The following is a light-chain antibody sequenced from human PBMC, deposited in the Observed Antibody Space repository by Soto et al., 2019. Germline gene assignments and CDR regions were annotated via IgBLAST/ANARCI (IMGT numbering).Light chain of an antibody. CDR2: EVS. CDR3: TSYTSSSTLDV. J-gene: IGLJ1*01. CDR1: SSDVGGYNY. Sequence: LTQPASVSGSPGQSITISCTGTSSDVGGYNYVSWYQQHPGKAPKLMIYEVSNRPLGVSNRFSGSKSGNTASLTISGLQAEDEDDYYCTSYTSSSTLDVFGTGTKVTVL. V-gene: IGLV2-14*01.